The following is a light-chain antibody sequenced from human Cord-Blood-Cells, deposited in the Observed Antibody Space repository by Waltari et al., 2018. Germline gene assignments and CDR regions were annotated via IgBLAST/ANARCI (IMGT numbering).Light chain of an antibody. J-gene: IGKJ3*01. Sequence: EIVMTHSPATLSVSPGERATLSCRASQSVSSNLAGYKQKPGQAPRPLIYGASTRATAIPARFSGSGSGTECTLSISSLQSEDCAVYYDKQYNNWQPDTFGPGTKVDSK. CDR3: KQYNNWQPDT. CDR2: GAS. CDR1: QSVSSN. V-gene: IGKV3-15*01.